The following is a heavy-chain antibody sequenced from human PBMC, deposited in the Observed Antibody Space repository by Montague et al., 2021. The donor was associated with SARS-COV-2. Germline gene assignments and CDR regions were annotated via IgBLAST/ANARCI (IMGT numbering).Heavy chain of an antibody. CDR3: ASSGWYPGWFDP. CDR2: IYYSGST. Sequence: SETLSLTCTVSGGSVSSGSYYWSWIRQPPGKGLEWIGYIYYSGSTNYNPSLKSRVTISVDTSKNQFSLKLSSVTAADTAVYYCASSGWYPGWFDPWGQGTLVTASS. D-gene: IGHD6-19*01. V-gene: IGHV4-61*01. J-gene: IGHJ5*02. CDR1: GGSVSSGSYY.